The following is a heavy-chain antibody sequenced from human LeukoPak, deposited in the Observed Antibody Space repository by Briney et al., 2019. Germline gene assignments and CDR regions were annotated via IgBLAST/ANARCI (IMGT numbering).Heavy chain of an antibody. CDR3: ARGAWSGYSVFPLDY. CDR2: IYYSGST. V-gene: IGHV4-59*08. Sequence: PSETLSLTCSVSGGSFSGYYWSWIRQPQGKGLEWIGYIYYSGSTNYNPSLKSRVTISVDTSKNQFSLKLSSVTAADTAVYYCARGAWSGYSVFPLDYWGQGTLVTVSS. D-gene: IGHD3-3*01. J-gene: IGHJ4*02. CDR1: GGSFSGYY.